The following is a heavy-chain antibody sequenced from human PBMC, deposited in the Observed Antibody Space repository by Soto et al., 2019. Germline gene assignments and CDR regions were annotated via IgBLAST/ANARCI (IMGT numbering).Heavy chain of an antibody. CDR2: IYHSGTT. J-gene: IGHJ4*01. V-gene: IGHV4-38-2*01. CDR1: GNSISSGYH. D-gene: IGHD2-21*01. Sequence: SETLPLTCAVSGNSISSGYHWAWIRQPPGKGLEWVASIYHSGTTYYNPSLTSRVTISVDTSKNQFSLKLTSVTAADSAVYYCARTHCVGYYAYF. CDR3: ARTHCVGYYAYF.